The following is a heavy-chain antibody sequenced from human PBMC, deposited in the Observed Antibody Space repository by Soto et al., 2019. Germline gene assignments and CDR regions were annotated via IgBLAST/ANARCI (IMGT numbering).Heavy chain of an antibody. J-gene: IGHJ4*02. CDR3: ARVSRGGYDFWSGYTGFDY. Sequence: AESLSLTCTVSGGSISSYYWSWIRQPPGKGLEWIGYIYYSGSTNYNPSLKSRVTISVDTSKNQFSLKLSSVTAADTAVYYCARVSRGGYDFWSGYTGFDYWGQGTLVTVSS. D-gene: IGHD3-3*01. CDR2: IYYSGST. V-gene: IGHV4-59*08. CDR1: GGSISSYY.